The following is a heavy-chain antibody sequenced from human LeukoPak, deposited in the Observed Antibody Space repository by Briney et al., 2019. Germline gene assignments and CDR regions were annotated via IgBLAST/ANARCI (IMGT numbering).Heavy chain of an antibody. CDR1: GGTFSSYA. D-gene: IGHD2-2*01. CDR3: ARDRPGYCSSTSCYAGGANWFDP. V-gene: IGHV1-69*13. CDR2: IIPIFGTA. Sequence: SVKVSCKASGGTFSSYAISWVRQAPGQGLEWMGGIIPIFGTANYAQKFQGRVTITADESTSTAYMELSSLRSEDTAVYYCARDRPGYCSSTSCYAGGANWFDPWGQGTLVTVSS. J-gene: IGHJ5*02.